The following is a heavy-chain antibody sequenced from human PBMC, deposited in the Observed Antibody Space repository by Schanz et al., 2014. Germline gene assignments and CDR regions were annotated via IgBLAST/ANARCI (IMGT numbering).Heavy chain of an antibody. D-gene: IGHD2-8*01. CDR1: GFTVSNNY. V-gene: IGHV3-66*01. Sequence: EVQLVESGGGLVQPGGSLRLSCAASGFTVSNNYMSWVRQAPGKGLECVSIIYSDGSTYYADSVKGRFIISRDNSKNTVYLQMNSLRAEDTAVYYCARDPGGTKTNGLWGQGTLVTVSS. CDR2: IYSDGST. CDR3: ARDPGGTKTNGL. J-gene: IGHJ4*02.